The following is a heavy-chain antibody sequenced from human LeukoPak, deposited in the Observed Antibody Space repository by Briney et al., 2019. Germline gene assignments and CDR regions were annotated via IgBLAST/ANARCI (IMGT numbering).Heavy chain of an antibody. J-gene: IGHJ4*02. CDR2: ISTNGGST. V-gene: IGHV3-64*04. D-gene: IGHD1-14*01. CDR1: GFTFSTYA. CDR3: ARVRRTGGFDY. Sequence: PGGSLRLSCSGTGFTFSTYAMHWVRQAPGKGLEYVSGISTNGGSTYYADSVKGRFTISRDNSKNTLYLQMTSLRAEDTAVYGCARVRRTGGFDYWGQGTPVTVSS.